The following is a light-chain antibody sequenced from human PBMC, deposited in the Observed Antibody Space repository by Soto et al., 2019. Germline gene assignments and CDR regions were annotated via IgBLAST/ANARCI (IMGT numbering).Light chain of an antibody. Sequence: EIVITQSPATLSVSPGERATFSCRASQSVSSNLAWYQQKPGQAPRLLIYGASTRATGISARISGSGSGTEFTLTISSLQSEDFAVYYCQQYNNWWTFGQGTKVE. V-gene: IGKV3-15*01. CDR3: QQYNNWWT. J-gene: IGKJ1*01. CDR2: GAS. CDR1: QSVSSN.